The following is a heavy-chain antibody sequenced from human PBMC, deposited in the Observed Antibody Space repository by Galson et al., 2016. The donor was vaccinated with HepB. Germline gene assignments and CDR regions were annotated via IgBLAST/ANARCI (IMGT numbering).Heavy chain of an antibody. Sequence: SLRLSCAASGFTFSSYAMSWVRQAPGKGLEFVSGFSGANTYYADSVKGRFTISRDNSKNTLYLQVNSLTAEDTAVYYCAKRARDGYKSPLDYWGQGILVTVSS. J-gene: IGHJ4*02. CDR3: AKRARDGYKSPLDY. CDR1: GFTFSSYA. D-gene: IGHD5-24*01. V-gene: IGHV3-23*01. CDR2: FSGANT.